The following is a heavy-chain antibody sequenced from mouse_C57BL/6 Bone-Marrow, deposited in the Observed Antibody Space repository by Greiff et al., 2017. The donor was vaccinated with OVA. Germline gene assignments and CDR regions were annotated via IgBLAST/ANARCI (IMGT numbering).Heavy chain of an antibody. V-gene: IGHV1-82*01. CDR1: GYAFSSSW. J-gene: IGHJ4*01. CDR3: ARSNYSNSYYDAMDY. CDR2: IYPGDGDT. D-gene: IGHD2-5*01. Sequence: VQLQESGPELVKPGASVKISCKASGYAFSSSWMNWVKQRPGKGLEWIGRIYPGDGDTNYNGKFKGKATLTADKSSSTAYMQLISLTSEYSAVDFCARSNYSNSYYDAMDYWGQGTSVTVSS.